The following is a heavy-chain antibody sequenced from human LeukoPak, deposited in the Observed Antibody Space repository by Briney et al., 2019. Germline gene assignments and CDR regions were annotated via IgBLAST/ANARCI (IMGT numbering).Heavy chain of an antibody. V-gene: IGHV1-69*13. CDR3: ARGAYSSSWYYFDY. J-gene: IGHJ4*02. D-gene: IGHD6-13*01. CDR2: IIPIFGTA. CDR1: GGTFSSYA. Sequence: ASVKVSCKASGGTFSSYAISWLRQAPGQGLEWMGGIIPIFGTANCAQKFQGRGTITADESTSTAYMELSSLRSEDTAVYYCARGAYSSSWYYFDYWGQGTLVTVSS.